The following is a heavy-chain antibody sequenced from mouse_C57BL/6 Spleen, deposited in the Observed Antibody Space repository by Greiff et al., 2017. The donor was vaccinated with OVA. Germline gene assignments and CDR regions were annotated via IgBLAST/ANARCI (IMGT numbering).Heavy chain of an antibody. CDR1: GYSFTGYF. CDR3: ARSTTTVVADY. Sequence: VQLQQSGPELVKPGDSVKISCKASGYSFTGYFMNWVMQSHGKSLEWIGRINPYNGDTFYNQKFKGKATLTVDKSSSTAHMELRSLTSEDSAVYYCARSTTTVVADYWGQGTTLTVSS. V-gene: IGHV1-20*01. J-gene: IGHJ2*01. CDR2: INPYNGDT. D-gene: IGHD1-1*01.